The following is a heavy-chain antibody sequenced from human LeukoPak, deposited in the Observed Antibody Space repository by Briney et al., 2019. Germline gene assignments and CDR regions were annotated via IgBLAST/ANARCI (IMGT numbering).Heavy chain of an antibody. CDR2: IYHSGST. V-gene: IGHV4-4*02. CDR1: GGSISSSNW. Sequence: PSETLSLTCAVSGGSISSSNWWSWVRQPPGKGLEWIGEIYHSGSTNYNPSLKSRVTISVDKSKNQFSLKLSSVTAADTAVYYCARDKAPHYYGTDDAFDIWGQGTMVTVSS. CDR3: ARDKAPHYYGTDDAFDI. D-gene: IGHD3-10*01. J-gene: IGHJ3*02.